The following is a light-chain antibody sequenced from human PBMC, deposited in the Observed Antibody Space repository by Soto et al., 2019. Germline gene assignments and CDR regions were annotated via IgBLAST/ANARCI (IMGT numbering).Light chain of an antibody. CDR2: EIS. CDR3: SSYTNSGSFWV. CDR1: SSDVGGYNH. V-gene: IGLV2-14*01. Sequence: QSVLTQPASVSGSPGQSLTISCTGTSSDVGGYNHVSWYQQHPGNAPKLMIYEISDRPSGVSNRFSGSKSGNTASLTISGLQAEDEADYYCSSYTNSGSFWVFGGGTKVTVL. J-gene: IGLJ3*02.